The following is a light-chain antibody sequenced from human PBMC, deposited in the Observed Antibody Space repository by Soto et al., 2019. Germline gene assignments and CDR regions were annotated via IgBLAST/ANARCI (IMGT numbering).Light chain of an antibody. CDR2: DDN. Sequence: QSVLTQPPSVSAAPGETVTISCSGSSSNIGSNYVSWYQQFPRTAPKLLIYDDNKRPSGIPDRFSGPKSGTSATLGITGLQTGDEADYYCGAWDSSLSVVLFGGGTKVTVL. CDR3: GAWDSSLSVVL. CDR1: SSNIGSNY. V-gene: IGLV1-51*01. J-gene: IGLJ2*01.